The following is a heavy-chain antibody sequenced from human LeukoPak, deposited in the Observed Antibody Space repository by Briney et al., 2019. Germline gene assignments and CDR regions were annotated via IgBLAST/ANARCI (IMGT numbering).Heavy chain of an antibody. D-gene: IGHD3-22*01. CDR3: ATRNGYYQNFDY. J-gene: IGHJ4*02. Sequence: GGSLRLSCAASGFTFSSYALSWVRQAPGKGLEWVSAISGSGGSTNYADSVKGRFTISRDNSKNTLYLQMDSLGAEDTAIYYCATRNGYYQNFDYWGQGTLVTVSS. CDR2: ISGSGGST. V-gene: IGHV3-23*01. CDR1: GFTFSSYA.